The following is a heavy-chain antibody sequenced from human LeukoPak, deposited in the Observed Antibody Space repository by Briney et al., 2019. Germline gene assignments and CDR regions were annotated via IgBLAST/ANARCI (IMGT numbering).Heavy chain of an antibody. Sequence: SETLSLTCTVSGGSISSYYWSWIRQPPGKGPEWSGYRYYSGSTNYNPSLNSRVTISIDTSKNQFSLKLSSVTAADTAVYCCARGHYYGSVYYGMDVWGQGTTVTVSS. CDR3: ARGHYYGSVYYGMDV. V-gene: IGHV4-59*08. CDR2: RYYSGST. J-gene: IGHJ6*02. CDR1: GGSISSYY. D-gene: IGHD3-10*01.